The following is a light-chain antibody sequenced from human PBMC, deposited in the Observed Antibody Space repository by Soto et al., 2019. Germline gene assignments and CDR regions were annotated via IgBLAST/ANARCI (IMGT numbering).Light chain of an antibody. Sequence: DIVMTQSPDSLTVSLGERATINCKSSQSILSSSNNKNYLVWYQQKPGQPPKVLINWASTRESGVPDRCSGSGSGADFALPISSLQAEDVVVYYCQQYYSTPPTFGGGTKLEIK. CDR2: WAS. CDR1: QSILSSSNNKNY. V-gene: IGKV4-1*01. CDR3: QQYYSTPPT. J-gene: IGKJ4*01.